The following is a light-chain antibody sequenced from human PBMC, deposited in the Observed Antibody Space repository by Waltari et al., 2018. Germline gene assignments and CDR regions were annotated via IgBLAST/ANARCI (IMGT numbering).Light chain of an antibody. Sequence: EIVLTQSPATLSLSPGQRATLSCRASQSVIRYLAWYQKKHGQAPRLLIYDTSVRATGIPDRFSGSGSGTDFTLTIGSLEVEDSAVYYCQHRSSWPLTFDGGTKVEIK. CDR2: DTS. CDR1: QSVIRY. CDR3: QHRSSWPLT. J-gene: IGKJ4*01. V-gene: IGKV3-11*01.